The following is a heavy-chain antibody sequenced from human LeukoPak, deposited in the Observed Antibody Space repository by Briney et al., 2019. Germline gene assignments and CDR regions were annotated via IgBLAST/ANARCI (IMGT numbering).Heavy chain of an antibody. Sequence: PGGSLRLSCAASGFTFSDYYMSWIRQAPGKGLEWVSYFGSSGGPIYYADSVKGRFTISRDNAKNSLYLQMNSLRAEDTAVYYCARAGYYYDSSGYFNWGQGTLVTVSS. CDR2: FGSSGGPI. J-gene: IGHJ4*02. V-gene: IGHV3-11*04. D-gene: IGHD3-22*01. CDR3: ARAGYYYDSSGYFN. CDR1: GFTFSDYY.